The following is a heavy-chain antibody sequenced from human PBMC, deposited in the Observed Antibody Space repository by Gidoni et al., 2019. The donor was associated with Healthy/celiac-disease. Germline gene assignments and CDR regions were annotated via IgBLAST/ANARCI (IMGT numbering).Heavy chain of an antibody. Sequence: EVQLVESGGGLVKHGGSLRLSCAASGFTFSSYSMNWVRQAPGKGLEWVSSISSSSSYIYYADSVKGRFTISRDNAKNSLYLQMNSLRAEDTAVYYCARDPGAYCGGDCPPTGAFDIWGQGTMVTVSS. CDR1: GFTFSSYS. D-gene: IGHD2-21*01. V-gene: IGHV3-21*01. CDR2: ISSSSSYI. CDR3: ARDPGAYCGGDCPPTGAFDI. J-gene: IGHJ3*02.